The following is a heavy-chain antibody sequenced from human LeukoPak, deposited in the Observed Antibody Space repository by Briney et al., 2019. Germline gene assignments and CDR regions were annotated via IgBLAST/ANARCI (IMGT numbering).Heavy chain of an antibody. D-gene: IGHD1-26*01. CDR3: ARRIVGQAPDY. Sequence: PGGSLRLSCAASGFTFSSYVMSWVRQAPGKGLEWVAIISGSGGSIFYTDSVKGRFTISRDNSKNTLYLQMSSLRAEDTAVYYCARRIVGQAPDYWGQGTLVTVSS. CDR1: GFTFSSYV. V-gene: IGHV3-23*01. CDR2: ISGSGGSI. J-gene: IGHJ4*02.